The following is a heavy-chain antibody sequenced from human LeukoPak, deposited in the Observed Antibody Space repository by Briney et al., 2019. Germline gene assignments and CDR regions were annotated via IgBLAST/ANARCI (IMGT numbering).Heavy chain of an antibody. CDR1: GFTFSSCA. V-gene: IGHV3-66*01. J-gene: IGHJ3*02. CDR2: LYSGGRT. CDR3: ARGGSYSYDAFDI. D-gene: IGHD1-26*01. Sequence: PGGSLRLSCAASGFTFSSCAMSWVRQAPGKGLEWVSVLYSGGRTYYADSVKGRFTISRDNSKNTLYLQMNSLRAEDTAVYYCARGGSYSYDAFDIWGQGTMVTVSS.